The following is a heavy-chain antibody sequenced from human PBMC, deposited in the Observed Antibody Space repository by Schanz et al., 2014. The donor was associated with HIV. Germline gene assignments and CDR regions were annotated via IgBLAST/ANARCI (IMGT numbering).Heavy chain of an antibody. CDR3: TTVKGYSSSWTTYYYYGMDV. D-gene: IGHD6-13*01. V-gene: IGHV3-15*01. Sequence: EVQLLESGGGLVQPGGSLRLSCAASGFTFSSYAMSWVRQAPGKGLEWVGRIKSKTDGGTTDYAAPVKGRFTISRDDSKNTLYLQMNSLKTEDTAVYYCTTVKGYSSSWTTYYYYGMDVWGQGTTVIVSS. CDR1: GFTFSSYA. CDR2: IKSKTDGGTT. J-gene: IGHJ6*02.